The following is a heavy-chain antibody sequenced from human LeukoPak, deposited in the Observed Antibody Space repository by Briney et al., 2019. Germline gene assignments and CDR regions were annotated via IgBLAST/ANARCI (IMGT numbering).Heavy chain of an antibody. Sequence: SETLSLTCAVYGGSFSGYYWSWIRQPPGKGLEWIGEINHSGSTNYNPSLKSRVTMSVDTSKHQFSLKLSSVPAADTAVYYCAIHLVAGDYWGQGTLVTVSS. J-gene: IGHJ4*02. D-gene: IGHD6-19*01. CDR2: INHSGST. CDR1: GGSFSGYY. V-gene: IGHV4-34*01. CDR3: AIHLVAGDY.